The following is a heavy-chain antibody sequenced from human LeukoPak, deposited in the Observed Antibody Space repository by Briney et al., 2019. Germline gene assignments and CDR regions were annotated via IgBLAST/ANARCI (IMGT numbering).Heavy chain of an antibody. D-gene: IGHD2-15*01. V-gene: IGHV4-30-2*01. Sequence: SQTLSLTCTVSGGSISSGGYYWSWIRQPPGKGLEWIGYIYHSGSTYYNPSLKGRVTISVDRSKNQFSLKLSSVTAADTAVYYCARDRGLRSMPRAWFDPWGQGTLVTVSS. CDR1: GGSISSGGYY. CDR3: ARDRGLRSMPRAWFDP. CDR2: IYHSGST. J-gene: IGHJ5*02.